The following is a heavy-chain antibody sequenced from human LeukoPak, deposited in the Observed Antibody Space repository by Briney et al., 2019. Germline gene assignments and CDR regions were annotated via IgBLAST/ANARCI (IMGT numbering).Heavy chain of an antibody. V-gene: IGHV3-30*02. J-gene: IGHJ4*02. D-gene: IGHD5-18*01. CDR1: GFTFSSYG. CDR3: AKGGYSYGYSFDY. CDR2: IRYDGSNK. Sequence: GGSLRLSCAASGFTFSSYGMHWVPQAPGKGLEWVAFIRYDGSNKYYADSVKGRFTISRDNSKNTLYLQMNSLRAEDTAVYYCAKGGYSYGYSFDYWGQGTLVTVSS.